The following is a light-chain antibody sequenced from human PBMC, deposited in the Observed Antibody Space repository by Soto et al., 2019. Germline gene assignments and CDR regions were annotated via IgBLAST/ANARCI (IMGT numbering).Light chain of an antibody. V-gene: IGKV1-9*01. CDR1: QDFSNF. CDR3: QQLYSFPLT. Sequence: EIQLTQSASFLSASIGDRVTITCRASQDFSNFLAWYQQKPWRAPKLLMYAASTLQSGVPSRFSGSGSGTEFTLTISSLQPEDFATYYCQQLYSFPLTFGGGTKVDIK. CDR2: AAS. J-gene: IGKJ4*01.